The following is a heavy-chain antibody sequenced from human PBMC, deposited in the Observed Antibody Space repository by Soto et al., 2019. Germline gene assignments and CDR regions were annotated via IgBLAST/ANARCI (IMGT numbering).Heavy chain of an antibody. CDR3: ATNRYNLPLNY. Sequence: EVQLVESGGGLVQPGGSLRLSCAASGFTFSSAWMHWVRQVPGKGLMWVSRTNTDGSATAYADSVKGRFTISRDNAKNTLYLQMNSLTAEDTAIYYCATNRYNLPLNYWGPGTLVTVSS. V-gene: IGHV3-74*01. CDR2: TNTDGSAT. J-gene: IGHJ4*02. CDR1: GFTFSSAW. D-gene: IGHD1-1*01.